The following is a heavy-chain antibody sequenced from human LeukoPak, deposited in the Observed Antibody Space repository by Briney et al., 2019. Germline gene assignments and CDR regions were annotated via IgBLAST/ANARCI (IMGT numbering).Heavy chain of an antibody. J-gene: IGHJ4*02. CDR2: ISSSGSTI. CDR1: GFTFSDYY. CDR3: ARGGTYYYDSSGYCLFDY. D-gene: IGHD3-22*01. V-gene: IGHV3-11*01. Sequence: PGGSLRLSCAASGFTFSDYYMSWIRQAPGKGLEWVSYISSSGSTIYYADSVKGRFTISRDNAKNSLYLQMNSLRAGDTAVYYCARGGTYYYDSSGYCLFDYWGQGTLVTVSS.